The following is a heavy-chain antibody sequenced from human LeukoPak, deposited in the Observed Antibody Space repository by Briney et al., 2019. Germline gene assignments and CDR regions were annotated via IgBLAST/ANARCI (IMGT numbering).Heavy chain of an antibody. CDR3: ATRYASGPIADY. D-gene: IGHD3-10*01. V-gene: IGHV3-9*01. CDR1: GFSFDDFA. CDR2: ITWNGGTI. Sequence: PGRSLRLSCAASGFSFDDFAMHWVRQAPGKGLEWVSGITWNGGTIDYADSVKGRFTTSRDNAKNPLYLQMNSLRAEDTALYYCATRYASGPIADYWGQGTLVTVSS. J-gene: IGHJ4*02.